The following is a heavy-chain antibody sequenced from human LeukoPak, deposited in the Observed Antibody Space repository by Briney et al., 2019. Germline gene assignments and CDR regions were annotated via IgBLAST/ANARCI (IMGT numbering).Heavy chain of an antibody. CDR3: AKSGGYDLIDY. CDR2: IYYSGST. CDR1: GGSISSYY. V-gene: IGHV4-59*08. J-gene: IGHJ4*02. D-gene: IGHD1-26*01. Sequence: PSETLSLTCTVSGGSISSYYWSWIRQPPGKGLEWIGYIYYSGSTNYNPSLKSRVTISVDTSKNQFSLRLNSVTAADTAMYYCAKSGGYDLIDYWGQGTLVTVSS.